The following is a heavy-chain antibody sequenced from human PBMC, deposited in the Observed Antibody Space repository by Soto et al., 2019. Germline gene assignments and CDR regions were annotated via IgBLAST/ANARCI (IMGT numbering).Heavy chain of an antibody. Sequence: SLRLSCAASGFTFSDYYMSWIRQAPGKGLEWVSYISSSSSYTNYTDSVKGRFTISRDNAKNSLYLQMNSLRAEDTAVYYCARVVRDSSGDDAFDIWGQGTMVTVSS. CDR1: GFTFSDYY. CDR3: ARVVRDSSGDDAFDI. V-gene: IGHV3-11*06. J-gene: IGHJ3*02. CDR2: ISSSSSYT. D-gene: IGHD3-22*01.